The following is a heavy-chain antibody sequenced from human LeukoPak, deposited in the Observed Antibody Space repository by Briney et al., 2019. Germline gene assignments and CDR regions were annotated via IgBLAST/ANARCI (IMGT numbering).Heavy chain of an antibody. CDR2: ISTSSSGATI. CDR3: AKEMRSGYSYGQRPRAYYYYYYMDV. CDR1: GFNFNSYT. Sequence: GGSLRLSCVASGFNFNSYTMNWVRQAPGKGLEWISYISTSSSGATINYADSVKGRFTISRDNSKNTLYLQMNSLRAEDTAVYYCAKEMRSGYSYGQRPRAYYYYYYMDVWGKGTTVTVSS. D-gene: IGHD5-18*01. V-gene: IGHV3-48*01. J-gene: IGHJ6*03.